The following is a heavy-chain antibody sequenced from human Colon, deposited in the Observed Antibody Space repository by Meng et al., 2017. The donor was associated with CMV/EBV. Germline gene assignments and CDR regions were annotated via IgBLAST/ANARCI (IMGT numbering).Heavy chain of an antibody. CDR2: LAYDGINE. Sequence: AAGFFFSSQDMHWVRQAPGRGLEWMAVLAYDGINEYYADSVKGRFTISRDISKNTLYLQMNSLRVEDTAVYYCARGPWYASATPTDYWGQGTLVTVSS. D-gene: IGHD2-2*01. J-gene: IGHJ4*02. CDR1: GFFFSSQD. V-gene: IGHV3-30*03. CDR3: ARGPWYASATPTDY.